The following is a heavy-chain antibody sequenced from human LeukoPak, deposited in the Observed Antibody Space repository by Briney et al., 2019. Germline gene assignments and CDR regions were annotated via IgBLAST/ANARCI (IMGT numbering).Heavy chain of an antibody. J-gene: IGHJ5*02. V-gene: IGHV1-69*05. D-gene: IGHD2-21*01. Sequence: SVKVSCKASGGTFSSSAISWVRQPPGQGREWVGGIIPIFGTANYAQKFQGRVTITTDESTSTAYMELSSLRSEDTAVYYCARGRPRFAPLGSNWFDPWGQGTLVTVSS. CDR1: GGTFSSSA. CDR2: IIPIFGTA. CDR3: ARGRPRFAPLGSNWFDP.